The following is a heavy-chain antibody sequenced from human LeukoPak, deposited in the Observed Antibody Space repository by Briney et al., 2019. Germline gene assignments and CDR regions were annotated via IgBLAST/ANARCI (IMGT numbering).Heavy chain of an antibody. J-gene: IGHJ6*02. D-gene: IGHD1-26*01. CDR3: ARGSAIVGATGYYNGMDV. CDR1: GFTFRNYD. Sequence: GGSLRLSCAASGFTFRNYDIHWVRQATGKGLEWVSGIGTAADPYYIGSVKGRFTISSENAKNSLYLQMNSLRAGDTAVYYCARGSAIVGATGYYNGMDVWGQGTLVTVSS. CDR2: IGTAADP. V-gene: IGHV3-13*05.